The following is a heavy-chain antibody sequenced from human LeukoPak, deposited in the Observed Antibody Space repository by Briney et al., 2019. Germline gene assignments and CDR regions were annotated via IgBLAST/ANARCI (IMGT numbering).Heavy chain of an antibody. Sequence: GGSLRLSCAASGFTFSSYAMSWVRQAPGKGLEWVSAISGSGGSTYYADSVKGRFTISRDNSKNTLYLQMNSLRAEDTAVYYCAKDYPGYDYGDYVSPDYWGQGTLVTVSS. J-gene: IGHJ4*02. V-gene: IGHV3-23*01. CDR2: ISGSGGST. CDR3: AKDYPGYDYGDYVSPDY. CDR1: GFTFSSYA. D-gene: IGHD4-17*01.